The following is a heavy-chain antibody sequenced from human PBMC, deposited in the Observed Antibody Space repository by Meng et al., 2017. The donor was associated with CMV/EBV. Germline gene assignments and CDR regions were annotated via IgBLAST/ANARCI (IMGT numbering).Heavy chain of an antibody. Sequence: GESLKISCAASGFTFSSYSMNWVRQAPGKGLEWVSSISSSSSYIYYADSVKGRFTISRDNSKNSLYLQMNSLRAEDTAVYYCARNYVPAGSSGDAFDIWGQGTMVTVSS. CDR2: ISSSSSYI. D-gene: IGHD3-10*01. CDR1: GFTFSSYS. J-gene: IGHJ3*02. CDR3: ARNYVPAGSSGDAFDI. V-gene: IGHV3-21*01.